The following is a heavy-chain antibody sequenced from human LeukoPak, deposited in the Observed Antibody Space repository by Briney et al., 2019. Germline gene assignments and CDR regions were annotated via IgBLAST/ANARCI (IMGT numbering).Heavy chain of an antibody. V-gene: IGHV4-59*12. CDR3: AREGLPDYGSGSHLALSWFDP. D-gene: IGHD3-10*01. CDR2: IYYSGST. J-gene: IGHJ5*02. Sequence: SETLSLTCTVSGGSISSYYWSWIRQPPGKGLEWIGYIYYSGSTNYNPSLKSRVTISVDTSKNQFSLKLSSVTAADTAVYYCAREGLPDYGSGSHLALSWFDPWGQGTLVTVSS. CDR1: GGSISSYY.